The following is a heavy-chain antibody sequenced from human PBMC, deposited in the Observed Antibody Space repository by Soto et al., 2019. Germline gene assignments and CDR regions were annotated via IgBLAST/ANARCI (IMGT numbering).Heavy chain of an antibody. CDR3: ARGYCSGGSCYRFDC. CDR1: GGTFSSYS. D-gene: IGHD2-15*01. J-gene: IGHJ4*02. CDR2: IIPIFGTA. V-gene: IGHV1-69*01. Sequence: QVQLVQSGAEVKKPGSSVKVSCKASGGTFSSYSISWVRQAPGQGLEWMGGIIPIFGTANYAQKFQGRVTITADESTSTAYMELSSRRSGDTAVDYCARGYCSGGSCYRFDCWGQGTLVTVSS.